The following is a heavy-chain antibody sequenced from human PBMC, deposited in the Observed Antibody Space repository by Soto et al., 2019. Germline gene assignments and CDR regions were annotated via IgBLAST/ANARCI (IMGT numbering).Heavy chain of an antibody. D-gene: IGHD4-17*01. CDR2: IDPSDSYT. V-gene: IGHV5-10-1*01. CDR3: ARSHDYGGNSDAFDI. CDR1: GYSFSSYW. J-gene: IGHJ3*02. Sequence: PGESLKISCKGSGYSFSSYWITWVRQMPGKGLEWMGRIDPSDSYTNYSPSFQGHVTISADKSISTAYLQWSSLKASDTAMYFCARSHDYGGNSDAFDIWGQGTMVTVSS.